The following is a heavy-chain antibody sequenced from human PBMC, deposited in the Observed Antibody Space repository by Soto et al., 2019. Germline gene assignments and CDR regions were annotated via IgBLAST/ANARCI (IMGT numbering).Heavy chain of an antibody. V-gene: IGHV3-30*18. CDR3: AKDYGDYGGYYYYGMDV. CDR1: GFTFSSYG. J-gene: IGHJ6*02. Sequence: PGGSLRLSCAASGFTFSSYGMHWVRQAPGKGLEWVAVISYDGSNKYYADSVKGRFTISRDNSKNTLYLQMNSLRAEDTAVYYCAKDYGDYGGYYYYGMDVWGQGTTVTVSS. CDR2: ISYDGSNK. D-gene: IGHD4-17*01.